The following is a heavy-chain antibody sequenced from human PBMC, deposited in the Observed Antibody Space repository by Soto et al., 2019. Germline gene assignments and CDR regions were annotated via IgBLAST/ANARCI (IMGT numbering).Heavy chain of an antibody. CDR2: INPKFGDT. V-gene: IGHV1-2*02. CDR1: GYTFTAYY. J-gene: IGHJ6*02. Sequence: QVQLVQSGAEVTEPGVSVRVSCEASGYTFTAYYIHWVRQAPGQGLEWMGWINPKFGDTTYAQDFQGRVSMTRDMSISTVYMELSRLTSDDTAIYYCARNMDYYYGRGSGNGHGVWGQGTTVTVFS. D-gene: IGHD3-10*02. CDR3: ARNMDYYYGRGSGNGHGV.